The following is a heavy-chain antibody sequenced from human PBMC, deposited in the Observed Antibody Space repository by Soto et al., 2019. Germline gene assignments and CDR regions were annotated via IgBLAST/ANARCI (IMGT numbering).Heavy chain of an antibody. Sequence: ASVKVSCKATGYSFKNYAVHWVRQAPGQRLEWMGFTNEGSGNTRFSQKFQGRISITRDTSASTVYLDLSSLTSEDTAIYYCARDDRSVSGVVTLDHWGPGTLVTVSS. CDR2: TNEGSGNT. V-gene: IGHV1-3*01. D-gene: IGHD3-3*01. CDR1: GYSFKNYA. CDR3: ARDDRSVSGVVTLDH. J-gene: IGHJ4*02.